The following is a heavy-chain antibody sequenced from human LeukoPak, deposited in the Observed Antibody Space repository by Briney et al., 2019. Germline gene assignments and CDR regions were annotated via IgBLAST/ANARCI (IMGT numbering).Heavy chain of an antibody. Sequence: SETLSLTCTVSGYSISSGYYWGWIRQPPGKGLEWIGSIYQSGSTYYNPSLKSRVTISVDTSKNQFSLKLSSVTAADTAVYYCARATGTVYYYYYMDVWGKGTTVTVSS. D-gene: IGHD1-1*01. CDR3: ARATGTVYYYYYMDV. J-gene: IGHJ6*03. V-gene: IGHV4-38-2*02. CDR1: GYSISSGYY. CDR2: IYQSGST.